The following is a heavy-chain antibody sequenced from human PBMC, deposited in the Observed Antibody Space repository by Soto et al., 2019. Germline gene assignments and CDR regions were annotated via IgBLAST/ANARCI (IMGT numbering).Heavy chain of an antibody. Sequence: VASVKVSCKASGFSFTINYFYWVRQAPGQGLEWMGWINPHSGSTKYAQKFQAGVSLTRDTSINTVYMEIQGLRSEDTAVYYCARGSFSTSRGGIDLWGQGTTVTVSS. J-gene: IGHJ6*02. V-gene: IGHV1-2*02. CDR1: GFSFTINY. CDR3: ARGSFSTSRGGIDL. D-gene: IGHD3-16*02. CDR2: INPHSGST.